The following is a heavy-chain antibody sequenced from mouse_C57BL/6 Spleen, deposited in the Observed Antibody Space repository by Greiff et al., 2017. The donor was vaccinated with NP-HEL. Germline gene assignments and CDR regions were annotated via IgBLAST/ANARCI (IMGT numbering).Heavy chain of an antibody. V-gene: IGHV3-6*01. CDR2: ISYDGSN. J-gene: IGHJ4*01. CDR3: ARGPYYYGSSLYYYAMDY. D-gene: IGHD1-1*01. Sequence: EVKLQESGPGLVKPSQSLSLTCSVTGYSITSGYYWNWIRQLAGNLLEWMGYISYDGSNNYNPSLKNRITISRDTSKNQFFLKLNSVTTEDTSTYYCARGPYYYGSSLYYYAMDYWGQGTSVTVSS. CDR1: GYSITSGYY.